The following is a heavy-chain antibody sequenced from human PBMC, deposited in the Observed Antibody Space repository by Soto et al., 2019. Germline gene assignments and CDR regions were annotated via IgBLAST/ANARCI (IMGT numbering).Heavy chain of an antibody. V-gene: IGHV5-51*01. Sequence: GESLKISCQGSGYNFVTYWIAWVRRTPGKGLEWMGIIYPGKDNTIYSPSFQGQVTLSADKSITTAYLQWGSLRASDSGIYYCARGYTGSAGRFDPWGQGTLVTVSS. CDR3: ARGYTGSAGRFDP. D-gene: IGHD2-2*02. CDR2: IYPGKDNT. CDR1: GYNFVTYW. J-gene: IGHJ5*02.